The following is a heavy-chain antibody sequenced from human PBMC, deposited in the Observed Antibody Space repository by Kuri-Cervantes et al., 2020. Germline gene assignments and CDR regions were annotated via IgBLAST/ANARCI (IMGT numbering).Heavy chain of an antibody. CDR3: ARSIVATTCGFDY. Sequence: GESLKISCAASGFTFSSYDMHWVRQATGKGLEWVSAIGTAGDTYYPGSVKGRFTISRDNAKNSLYLQMNSLRDEDTAVYYCARSIVATTCGFDYWGQGTLVTVSS. CDR1: GFTFSSYD. CDR2: IGTAGDT. D-gene: IGHD5-12*01. V-gene: IGHV3-13*01. J-gene: IGHJ4*02.